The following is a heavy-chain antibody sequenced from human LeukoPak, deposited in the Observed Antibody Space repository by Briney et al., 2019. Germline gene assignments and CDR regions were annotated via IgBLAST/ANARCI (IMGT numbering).Heavy chain of an antibody. Sequence: ASVKVSCKASGYTFTSYGISWVRQAPGQGLEWMGWISAYNSNTNYAQKLQGRVTMTTDTSTTTAYMELRSLRSDDTAVYYCARGFGRGSGSYPFDYWGQGTLVTVSS. CDR2: ISAYNSNT. V-gene: IGHV1-18*01. CDR3: ARGFGRGSGSYPFDY. J-gene: IGHJ4*02. CDR1: GYTFTSYG. D-gene: IGHD3-10*01.